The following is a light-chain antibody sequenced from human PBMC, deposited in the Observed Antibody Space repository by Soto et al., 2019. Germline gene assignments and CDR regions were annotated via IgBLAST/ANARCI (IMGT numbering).Light chain of an antibody. J-gene: IGKJ5*01. Sequence: EIVLTQSPATPSLSPGERATLSCRASQSFSNYLAWYQQKPGQAPRLLISVASNRATGIPARFSGSGSGTDFTLTISSLESEDFAVYYCQQRGTFGQGTRLEIK. CDR2: VAS. CDR3: QQRGT. V-gene: IGKV3-11*01. CDR1: QSFSNY.